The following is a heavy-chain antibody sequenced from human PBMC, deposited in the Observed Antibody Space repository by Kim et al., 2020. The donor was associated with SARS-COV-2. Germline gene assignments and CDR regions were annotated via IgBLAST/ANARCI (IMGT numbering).Heavy chain of an antibody. Sequence: SETLSLTCAVYGGSFSGYYWSWIRQPPGKGLEWIGEINHSGSTNYNPSLKSRVTISVDTSKNQFSLKLSSVTAADTAVYYCARFLGGYSYYVDYWGQGTLVTVSP. CDR3: ARFLGGYSYYVDY. V-gene: IGHV4-34*01. J-gene: IGHJ4*02. CDR1: GGSFSGYY. CDR2: INHSGST. D-gene: IGHD5-18*01.